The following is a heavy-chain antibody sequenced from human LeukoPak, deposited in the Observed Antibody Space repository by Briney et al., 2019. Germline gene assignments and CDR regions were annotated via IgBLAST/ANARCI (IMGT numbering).Heavy chain of an antibody. CDR1: GFTFSSYG. J-gene: IGHJ5*02. V-gene: IGHV3-30*03. D-gene: IGHD6-19*01. CDR2: ISYDGSNK. Sequence: GRSLRLSCAASGFTFSSYGMHWVRQAPGKGLEWVAVISYDGSNKYYADSVKGRFTISRDNSKNTLYLHMNSLRAEDTAVYYCARIAGWRFDPWGQGILVTVSS. CDR3: ARIAGWRFDP.